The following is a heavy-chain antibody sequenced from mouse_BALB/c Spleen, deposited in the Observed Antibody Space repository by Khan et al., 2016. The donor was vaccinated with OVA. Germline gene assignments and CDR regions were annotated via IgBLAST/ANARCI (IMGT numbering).Heavy chain of an antibody. Sequence: EVMLVESGGGLVQPGGSRKLSCAASGFTFSSYGMHWVRQAPEKGLEWIAYISGDSNTIYYADTVKGRFTISRDNSKNTLFLQMTSLMSEDTARYYCATSYFYGYYFDYWGPGTPLTVSS. CDR1: GFTFSSYG. D-gene: IGHD1-1*01. CDR2: ISGDSNTI. CDR3: ATSYFYGYYFDY. J-gene: IGHJ2*01. V-gene: IGHV5-17*02.